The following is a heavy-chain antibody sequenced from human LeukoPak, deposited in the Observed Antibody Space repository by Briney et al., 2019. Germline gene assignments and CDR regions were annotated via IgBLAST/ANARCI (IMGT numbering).Heavy chain of an antibody. CDR3: AKMGVVVIAATVNWFDP. Sequence: GGSLRLSCAASEFIVSANYMSWVRQAPGKGLEWVSAISGSGTNTNYADSVKGRFTISRDNSKNTLYLQMNSLRVDDTAVYYCAKMGVVVIAATVNWFDPWGQGTLVTVSS. V-gene: IGHV3-23*01. D-gene: IGHD2-15*01. CDR2: ISGSGTNT. J-gene: IGHJ5*02. CDR1: EFIVSANY.